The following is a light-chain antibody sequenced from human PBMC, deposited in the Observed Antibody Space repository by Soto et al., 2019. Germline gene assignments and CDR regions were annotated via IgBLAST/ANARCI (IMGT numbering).Light chain of an antibody. CDR1: QSISTY. J-gene: IGKJ1*01. Sequence: DIQMTQSPSSLSASVGDRVTITCRASQSISTYLNWYQQKPGKAPKLLIYGASSLQSGVPSRFSGSGSGTDFTLTISSLQPEDSATYYCQQSYSTPLTFGRGTKVDI. CDR2: GAS. V-gene: IGKV1-39*01. CDR3: QQSYSTPLT.